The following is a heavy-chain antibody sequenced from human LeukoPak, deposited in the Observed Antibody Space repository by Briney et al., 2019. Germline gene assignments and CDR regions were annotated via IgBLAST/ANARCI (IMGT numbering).Heavy chain of an antibody. D-gene: IGHD1-26*01. V-gene: IGHV4-59*08. J-gene: IGHJ4*02. CDR1: GGSISSYY. CDR3: ARRREFDY. Sequence: SETLSLTCTVPGGSISSYYWSWIRQPPGKGLEWIGYIYYSGSTNYNPSLKSRVTISVDTSKNQFSLKLSSVTAADTAVYYCARRREFDYWGQGTLVTVSS. CDR2: IYYSGST.